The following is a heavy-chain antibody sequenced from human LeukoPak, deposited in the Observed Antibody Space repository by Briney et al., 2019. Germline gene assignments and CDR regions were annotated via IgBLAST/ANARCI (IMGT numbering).Heavy chain of an antibody. D-gene: IGHD5-18*01. Sequence: ASVKVSCKASGCTFTSYDINWVRQATGQGLEWMGWMNPNSGNTGYAQKFQGRVTMTRNTSISTAYMELSSLRSEDTAVYYCARGDTAMDWFDPWGQGTLVTV. CDR2: MNPNSGNT. CDR1: GCTFTSYD. V-gene: IGHV1-8*01. CDR3: ARGDTAMDWFDP. J-gene: IGHJ5*02.